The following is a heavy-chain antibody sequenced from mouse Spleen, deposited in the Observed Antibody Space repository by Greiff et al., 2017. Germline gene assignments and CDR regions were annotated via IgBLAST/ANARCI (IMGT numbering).Heavy chain of an antibody. Sequence: DVQLQESGAELVKPGASVKLSCTASGFNIKDTYMHWVKQRPEQGLEWIGRIDPANGNTKYDPKFQGKATITADTSSNTAYLQLSSLTSEDTAVYYCAREYSSFYAMDYWGQGTSVTVSS. J-gene: IGHJ4*01. V-gene: IGHV14-3*02. D-gene: IGHD5-1*01. CDR3: AREYSSFYAMDY. CDR1: GFNIKDTY. CDR2: IDPANGNT.